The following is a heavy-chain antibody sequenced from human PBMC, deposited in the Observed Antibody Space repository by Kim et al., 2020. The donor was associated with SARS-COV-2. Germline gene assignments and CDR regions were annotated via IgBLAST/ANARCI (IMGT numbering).Heavy chain of an antibody. CDR2: IYYSGST. V-gene: IGHV4-39*01. CDR3: ARSGRRYCSSTSCYTYYYMEV. CDR1: GGSISSSSYY. D-gene: IGHD2-2*02. Sequence: SETLSLTCTVSGGSISSSSYYWVWIRQPPGKGREGIGSIYYSGSTYYNPSLKSRVTISVDTSKNQFSLKLSSVTASDTAVYYCARSGRRYCSSTSCYTYYYMEVWGKGTTVTVPS. J-gene: IGHJ6*03.